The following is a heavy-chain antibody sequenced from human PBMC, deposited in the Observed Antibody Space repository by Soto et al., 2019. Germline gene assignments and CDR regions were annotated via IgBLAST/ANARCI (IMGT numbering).Heavy chain of an antibody. D-gene: IGHD3-9*01. CDR3: ARGSKGYFDWLRRSSDYYYYYMDV. Sequence: ASVKVSCKASGYTFTSYDINWVRQATGQGLEWMGWMNPNSGNTGYAQKFQGRVTMTRNTSISTAYMERRSLRSEDTAVYYCARGSKGYFDWLRRSSDYYYYYMDVWGKGTTVTVSS. V-gene: IGHV1-8*01. J-gene: IGHJ6*03. CDR1: GYTFTSYD. CDR2: MNPNSGNT.